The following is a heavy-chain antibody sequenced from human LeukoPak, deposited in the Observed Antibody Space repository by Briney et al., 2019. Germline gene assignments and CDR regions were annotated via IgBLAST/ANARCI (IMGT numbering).Heavy chain of an antibody. CDR2: ISAYNGNT. J-gene: IGHJ5*02. Sequence: ASVKVSCKASGYTFTGYYMHWVRQAPGQGLEWMGWISAYNGNTNYAQKLQGRVTMTTDTSTSTAYMELRSLRSDDTAVYYCLRTPHYDILTGYYIGDWFDPRGQGTLVTVSS. D-gene: IGHD3-9*01. V-gene: IGHV1-18*04. CDR1: GYTFTGYY. CDR3: LRTPHYDILTGYYIGDWFDP.